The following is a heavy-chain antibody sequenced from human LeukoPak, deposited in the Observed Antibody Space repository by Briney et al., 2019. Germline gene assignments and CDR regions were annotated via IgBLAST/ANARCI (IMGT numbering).Heavy chain of an antibody. CDR1: GFTFSNAW. J-gene: IGHJ4*02. Sequence: GGSLRLSCAASGFTFSNAWMSWVRQAPGKGLEWVGRIKSKTDGGTTDYAAPVKGRFTISRDDSKNTLYLQMNSLKTEDTAVYYCARARTLLLSSGAFDYWGQGTLVTVSS. CDR3: ARARTLLLSSGAFDY. V-gene: IGHV3-15*01. CDR2: IKSKTDGGTT. D-gene: IGHD3-22*01.